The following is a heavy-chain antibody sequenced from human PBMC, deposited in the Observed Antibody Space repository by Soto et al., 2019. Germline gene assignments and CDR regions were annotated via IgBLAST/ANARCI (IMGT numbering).Heavy chain of an antibody. CDR1: GFTFSNYE. CDR3: ARRGEGSGWPNVYMDV. D-gene: IGHD3-10*01. V-gene: IGHV3-64*01. Sequence: EAQLVESGGGLVQPGGSLRLSCAASGFTFSNYEMHWVRQAPGKGLEYVSGISNNVAHAYYAKSVKGRFTISRDNSENTLYLQKGSLRAEDMALYYLARRGEGSGWPNVYMDVWGKGTTVTVSS. J-gene: IGHJ6*03. CDR2: ISNNVAHA.